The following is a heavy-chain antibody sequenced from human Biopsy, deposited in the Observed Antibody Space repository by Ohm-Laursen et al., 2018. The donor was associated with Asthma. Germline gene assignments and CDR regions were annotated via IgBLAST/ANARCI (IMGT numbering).Heavy chain of an antibody. Sequence: SLRLSCTASGFPISNYGMHWVRQAPGKGLEWVAVMSYDDSQTRYADSVKGRFTVSRDSSRNTLYLQLSTLRVEDTAVYFCAKITTDRQKANNWFDPWGQGTLVTVSS. CDR2: MSYDDSQT. J-gene: IGHJ5*02. CDR3: AKITTDRQKANNWFDP. V-gene: IGHV3-33*05. CDR1: GFPISNYG. D-gene: IGHD3-22*01.